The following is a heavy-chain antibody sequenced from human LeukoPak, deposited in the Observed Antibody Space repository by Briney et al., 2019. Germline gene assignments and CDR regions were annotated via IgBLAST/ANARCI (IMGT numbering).Heavy chain of an antibody. CDR1: GYTFNSYD. CDR2: MNPNSGNT. Sequence: ASVKVSCKASGYTFNSYDINWVRQATGQGLEWMGWMNPNSGNTGYAQKFQGRVTMTRNTSISTAYMELSRLRSDDTAVYYCARGTIAARYYYYYMDVWGKGTTVTVSS. D-gene: IGHD6-6*01. V-gene: IGHV1-8*01. J-gene: IGHJ6*03. CDR3: ARGTIAARYYYYYMDV.